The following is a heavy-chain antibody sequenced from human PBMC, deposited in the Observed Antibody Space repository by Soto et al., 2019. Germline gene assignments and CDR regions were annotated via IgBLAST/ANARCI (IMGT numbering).Heavy chain of an antibody. J-gene: IGHJ4*02. CDR3: AKSGRQYDSSSGQYFYAY. CDR2: VRGSVSGP. V-gene: IGHV3-23*01. CDR1: EIPFSIYA. D-gene: IGHD3-22*01. Sequence: GGSLRLSCVDSEIPFSIYAISLVRQAPGKGLEWVSTVRGSVSGPVYADSVKGRFTISRDNSKNTVYLQMDSLRAEDTAIYYCAKSGRQYDSSSGQYFYAYWGQGSXVTVSS.